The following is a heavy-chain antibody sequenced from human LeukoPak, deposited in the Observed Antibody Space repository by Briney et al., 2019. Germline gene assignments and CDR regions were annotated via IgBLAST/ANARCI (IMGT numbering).Heavy chain of an antibody. CDR2: ISYDGSNK. CDR3: AKGKGRSSSGSFYFDY. J-gene: IGHJ4*02. D-gene: IGHD6-19*01. CDR1: GSTFSSYG. V-gene: IGHV3-30*18. Sequence: GRSLRLSCAASGSTFSSYGMHWVRQAPGKGLEWVAVISYDGSNKYYADSVKGRFTISRDNSKNTLYLQMNSLRAEDTAVYYCAKGKGRSSSGSFYFDYWGQGTLVTVSS.